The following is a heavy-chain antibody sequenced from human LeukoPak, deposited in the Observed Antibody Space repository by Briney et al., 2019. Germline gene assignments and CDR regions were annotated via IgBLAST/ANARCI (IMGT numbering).Heavy chain of an antibody. J-gene: IGHJ4*02. Sequence: SGTLSLTCAVSGGSISSSNWRSWVRQPPGKGLEWIGEIYHSGSTNYNPSLKSRVTISVDKSKNQFSLKLSSVTAADTAVYYCARGRKTIFGVVIPRSVGYYFDYWGQGTLVTVSS. CDR1: GGSISSSNW. CDR3: ARGRKTIFGVVIPRSVGYYFDY. V-gene: IGHV4-4*02. D-gene: IGHD3-3*01. CDR2: IYHSGST.